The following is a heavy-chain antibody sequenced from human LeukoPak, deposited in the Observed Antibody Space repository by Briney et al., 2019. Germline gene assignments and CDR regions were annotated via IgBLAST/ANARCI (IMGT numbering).Heavy chain of an antibody. CDR2: INPNSGGT. CDR3: AIGYCSGGSCYAVFDY. CDR1: GYTFTGYY. J-gene: IGHJ4*02. D-gene: IGHD2-15*01. Sequence: ASVKVSCKASGYTFTGYYMHWVRQAPGQGLEWMVWINPNSGGTNYAQKFQGRVTMTRDTSISTAYMELSRLRSDDTAVYYCAIGYCSGGSCYAVFDYWGQGTLVTVSS. V-gene: IGHV1-2*02.